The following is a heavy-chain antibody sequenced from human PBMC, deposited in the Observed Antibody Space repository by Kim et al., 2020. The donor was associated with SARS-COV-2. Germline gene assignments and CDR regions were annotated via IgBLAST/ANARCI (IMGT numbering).Heavy chain of an antibody. CDR3: AKEPQKSSWFYFDY. D-gene: IGHD6-13*01. V-gene: IGHV3-23*01. CDR1: GFTFSSYA. Sequence: GGSLRLSCAASGFTFSSYAMNWVRQAPGQGLEWVSGISGSGNTYYADSVKGRFIISRDDSKNTLYLQMSSLRAEDTAVYSCAKEPQKSSWFYFDYWGQGTLVTVSS. CDR2: ISGSGNT. J-gene: IGHJ4*02.